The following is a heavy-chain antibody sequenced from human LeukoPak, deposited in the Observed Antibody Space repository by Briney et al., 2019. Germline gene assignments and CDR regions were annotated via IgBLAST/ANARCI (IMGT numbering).Heavy chain of an antibody. V-gene: IGHV4-4*02. CDR2: IYHSGST. J-gene: IGHJ4*02. D-gene: IGHD6-19*01. CDR1: GGSISSSNW. Sequence: SGTLSLTCAVSGGSISSSNWWSWVRQPPGKGLEWIGEIYHSGSTNYNPSLKSRATISVDKSKNQFSLKLSSVTAADTAVYYCARRAGRLVAFDYWGQGTLVTVSS. CDR3: ARRAGRLVAFDY.